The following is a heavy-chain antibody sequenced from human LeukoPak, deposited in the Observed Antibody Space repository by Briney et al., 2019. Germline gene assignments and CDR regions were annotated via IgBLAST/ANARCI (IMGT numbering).Heavy chain of an antibody. J-gene: IGHJ6*03. CDR1: GFTFSNAW. CDR3: TTVNTAMVTRYYYYYMDV. V-gene: IGHV3-15*01. D-gene: IGHD5-18*01. Sequence: GGSLRLSFAASGFTFSNAWMSWVRQAPGKGLEWVGRIKSKTDGGTTDYAAPVKGRFTISRDDSKNTLYLQMNSLKTEDTAVYYCTTVNTAMVTRYYYYYMDVWGKGTTVTVSS. CDR2: IKSKTDGGTT.